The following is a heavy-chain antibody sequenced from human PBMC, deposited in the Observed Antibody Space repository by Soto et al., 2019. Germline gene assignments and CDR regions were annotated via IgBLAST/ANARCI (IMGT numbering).Heavy chain of an antibody. CDR1: GYSFTSYW. Sequence: HGESLKISCKGSGYSFTSYWISWVRQMPGKGLEWMGRIDPSDSYTNYSPSFQGHVTISADKSISTAYLQWSSLKASDTAMYYCAMSIAVAGTSFSWFDPWGQGTLVTVSS. CDR2: IDPSDSYT. J-gene: IGHJ5*02. D-gene: IGHD6-19*01. V-gene: IGHV5-10-1*01. CDR3: AMSIAVAGTSFSWFDP.